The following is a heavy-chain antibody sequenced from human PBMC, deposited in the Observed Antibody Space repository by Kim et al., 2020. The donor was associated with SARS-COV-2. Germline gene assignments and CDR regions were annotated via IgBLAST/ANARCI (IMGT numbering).Heavy chain of an antibody. V-gene: IGHV3-30-3*01. CDR3: ARGDLTIFGVVIREFDY. Sequence: GGSLRLSCAASGLTFSSYAMHWVRQAPGKGLEWVAVISYDGSNKYYADSVKGRFTISRDNSKNTLYLQMNSLRAEDTAVYYCARGDLTIFGVVIREFDY. CDR1: GLTFSSYA. CDR2: ISYDGSNK. D-gene: IGHD3-3*01. J-gene: IGHJ4*01.